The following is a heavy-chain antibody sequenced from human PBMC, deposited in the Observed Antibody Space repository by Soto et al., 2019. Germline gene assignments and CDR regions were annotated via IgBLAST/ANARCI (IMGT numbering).Heavy chain of an antibody. CDR2: ISAYDGKT. J-gene: IGHJ5*02. Sequence: ASVKVSCKTSGYTFNTYGINWVRQAPGQGLELMGWISAYDGKTTYAEKFQGRVTLTTDTSTSTAYMELRSLRSDDTAIYYCARDPHEFWTSYWFDPWGRGSPVTVAS. CDR1: GYTFNTYG. V-gene: IGHV1-18*01. D-gene: IGHD3-3*01. CDR3: ARDPHEFWTSYWFDP.